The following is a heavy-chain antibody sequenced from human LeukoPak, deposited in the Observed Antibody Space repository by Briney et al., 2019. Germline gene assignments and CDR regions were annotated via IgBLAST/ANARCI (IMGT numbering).Heavy chain of an antibody. CDR2: IKQDGSEK. CDR1: GFTFSSYW. Sequence: GGSLRLSCAASGFTFSSYWMSWVRQAPGKGLEWVANIKQDGSEKYYVDSVKGRFTISRDNAKNSLYLQMNSLRAADTAVYYCARGPGGSALFNWGQGTLVTVSS. D-gene: IGHD4-23*01. J-gene: IGHJ4*02. CDR3: ARGPGGSALFN. V-gene: IGHV3-7*03.